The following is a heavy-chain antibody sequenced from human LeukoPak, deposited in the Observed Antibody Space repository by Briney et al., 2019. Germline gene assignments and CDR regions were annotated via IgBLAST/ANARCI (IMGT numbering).Heavy chain of an antibody. CDR1: GDSVSSNSAA. CDR3: ARLDNSRWS. V-gene: IGHV6-1*01. D-gene: IGHD6-13*01. Sequence: SQTLSLTCAISGDSVSSNSAAWNWIMQSPSRGLEWLGRTYYRSTWYNEYAVSVKSRIAVSADTSKNQFSLHLNSVTPEDTAVYFCARLDNSRWSWGQGTLVTVSS. J-gene: IGHJ4*02. CDR2: TYYRSTWYN.